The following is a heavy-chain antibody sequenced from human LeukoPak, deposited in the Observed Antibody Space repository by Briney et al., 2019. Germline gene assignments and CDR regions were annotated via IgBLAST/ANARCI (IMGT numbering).Heavy chain of an antibody. CDR2: IYYSGST. CDR3: AREYGGYSGNYFDY. CDR1: GGSISSSSYY. D-gene: IGHD4-23*01. Sequence: PSETLSLTCTVSGGSISSSSYYWGWIRQPPGKGLEWIGYIYYSGSTYYNPSLKSRVTISVDTSKNQFSLKLSSVTAADTAVYFCAREYGGYSGNYFDYWGQGTLVTVSS. J-gene: IGHJ4*02. V-gene: IGHV4-31*03.